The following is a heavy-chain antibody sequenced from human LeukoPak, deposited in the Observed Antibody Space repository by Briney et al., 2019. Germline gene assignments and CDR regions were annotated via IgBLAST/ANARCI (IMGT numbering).Heavy chain of an antibody. Sequence: ASVKVSCKASGYTFTSYDINWVRQATGQGLEWMGWMNPNSGNTGYAQKFQGRVTMTRNTSISTAYMELSSLRSEDTAVYYCARVYCSSTSCYDYFDYWGRGTLVTVSS. CDR2: MNPNSGNT. D-gene: IGHD2-2*01. CDR1: GYTFTSYD. CDR3: ARVYCSSTSCYDYFDY. J-gene: IGHJ4*02. V-gene: IGHV1-8*01.